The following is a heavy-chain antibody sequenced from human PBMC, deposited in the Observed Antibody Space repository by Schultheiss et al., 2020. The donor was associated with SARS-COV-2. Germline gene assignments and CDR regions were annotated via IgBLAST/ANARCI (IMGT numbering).Heavy chain of an antibody. J-gene: IGHJ3*02. D-gene: IGHD3-22*01. CDR1: GFTFSSYS. CDR2: IKSKTDGGTT. V-gene: IGHV3-15*07. CDR3: AADYYDSSCYYNGEAFDI. Sequence: GGSLRLSCAASGFTFSSYSMNWVRQAPGKGLEWVGRIKSKTDGGTTDYAAPVKGRFTISRDDSKNTLYLQMNSLKTEDTAVYYCAADYYDSSCYYNGEAFDIWGQGTMVTVSS.